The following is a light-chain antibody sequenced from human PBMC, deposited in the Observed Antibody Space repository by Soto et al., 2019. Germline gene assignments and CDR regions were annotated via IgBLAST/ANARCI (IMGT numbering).Light chain of an antibody. CDR2: EVS. V-gene: IGLV2-14*01. CDR1: SNDVGGYNY. CDR3: SSYTSRSTLV. Sequence: QSVLTQPASVSGSPGQSITISCTGTSNDVGGYNYVSWYQQHPGKAPKLMIYEVSNRPSGVSNRFSGSKSGNTASLTISGLQAEDEADYYCSSYTSRSTLVFGTGNKVTVL. J-gene: IGLJ1*01.